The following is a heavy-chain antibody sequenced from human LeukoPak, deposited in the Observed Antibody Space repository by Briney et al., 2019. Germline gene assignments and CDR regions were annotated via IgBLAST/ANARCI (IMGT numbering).Heavy chain of an antibody. D-gene: IGHD6-13*01. Sequence: GSLRLSCAASGFTFSSYAMSWVRQAPGKGLEWVSAISGSGGSTYCADSVKGRFTISRDNSKNTLYLQMNSLRAEDTAVYYCAKVPRIAAATSHDYWGQGTLVTVSS. CDR2: ISGSGGST. CDR3: AKVPRIAAATSHDY. V-gene: IGHV3-23*01. CDR1: GFTFSSYA. J-gene: IGHJ4*02.